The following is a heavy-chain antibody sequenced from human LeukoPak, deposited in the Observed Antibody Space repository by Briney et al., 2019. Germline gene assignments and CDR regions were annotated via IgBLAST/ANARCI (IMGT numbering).Heavy chain of an antibody. CDR1: GFTCSDYY. CDR2: ISSSSSYT. Sequence: GGSLRLSCAASGFTCSDYYMSWIRQAPGKGLEWVSYISSSSSYTNYADSVKGRFTISRDNAKNSLYPQMNSLRAEDTAVYYCAREGRYCSGGSCDGGDAFDIWGQGTMVTVSS. D-gene: IGHD2-15*01. J-gene: IGHJ3*02. CDR3: AREGRYCSGGSCDGGDAFDI. V-gene: IGHV3-11*05.